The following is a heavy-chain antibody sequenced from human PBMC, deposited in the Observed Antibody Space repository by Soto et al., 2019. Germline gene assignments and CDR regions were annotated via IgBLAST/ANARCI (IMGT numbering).Heavy chain of an antibody. CDR1: GGSISSYY. V-gene: IGHV4-59*08. CDR2: IYYSGST. D-gene: IGHD4-4*01. Sequence: LSLTCTVSGGSISSYYWSWIRQPPGKGLEWIGYIYYSGSTNYNPSLKSRVTISVDTSKNQFSLKLSSVTAADTAVYYCARTTVTPYYYYYMDVWGKGTTVTVSS. J-gene: IGHJ6*03. CDR3: ARTTVTPYYYYYMDV.